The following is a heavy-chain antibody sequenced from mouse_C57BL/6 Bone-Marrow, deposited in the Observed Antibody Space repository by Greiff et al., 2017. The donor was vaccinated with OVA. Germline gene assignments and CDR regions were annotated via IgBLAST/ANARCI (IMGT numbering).Heavy chain of an antibody. CDR2: IWSGGST. V-gene: IGHV2-2*01. Sequence: VQRVESGPGLVQPSQSLSITCTVSGFSLTSYGVHWVRQSPGKGLEWLGVIWSGGSTDYNAAFISRLSISKDNSKSQVFFKMNSLQADDTAIYYCARGGVDYAMDYWGQGTSVTVSS. CDR1: GFSLTSYG. D-gene: IGHD1-1*02. CDR3: ARGGVDYAMDY. J-gene: IGHJ4*01.